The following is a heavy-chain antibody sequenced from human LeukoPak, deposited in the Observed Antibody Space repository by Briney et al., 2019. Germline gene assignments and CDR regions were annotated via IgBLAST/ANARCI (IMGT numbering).Heavy chain of an antibody. CDR1: GASVSTTPYY. CDR3: AASWNDERCFDP. V-gene: IGHV4-61*02. J-gene: IGHJ5*02. D-gene: IGHD1-1*01. Sequence: SQTLSLTCKVSGASVSTTPYYWTWIRQPAGKGLEWIGRIFNTGPANYNPSFKSRLTISLDTSKNEFSLNLNSVTAADTAVYFCAASWNDERCFDPWGQGTLVIVSS. CDR2: IFNTGPA.